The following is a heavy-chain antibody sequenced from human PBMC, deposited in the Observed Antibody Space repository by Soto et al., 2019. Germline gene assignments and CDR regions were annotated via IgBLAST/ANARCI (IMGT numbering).Heavy chain of an antibody. Sequence: SETLSLTCTAYGESFNGYYWSWIRQPPGKGLEWIGEIHHSGSTNYNPSLKSRVTFSIDTSKRQFSLKVRYVTAADTAVYYCPRGKRGSSWYRGEEKYYXYGMDVWGQGTPVTVSS. D-gene: IGHD6-13*01. CDR3: PRGKRGSSWYRGEEKYYXYGMDV. CDR2: IHHSGST. V-gene: IGHV4-34*01. CDR1: GESFNGYY. J-gene: IGHJ6*02.